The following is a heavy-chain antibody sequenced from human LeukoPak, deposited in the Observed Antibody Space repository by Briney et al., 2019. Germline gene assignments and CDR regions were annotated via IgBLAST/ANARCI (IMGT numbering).Heavy chain of an antibody. D-gene: IGHD3-22*01. V-gene: IGHV4-59*01. J-gene: IGHJ4*02. Sequence: PSETLSLTCTVSGGSISSYYWSWIRQPPGKGLEWIGYIYYSGSTNYNPSLKSRVTISVDTSKNQFSLKLSSVTAADTAVYYCARPIDSSGYFSPNTINHFDYWGQGTLVTVSS. CDR3: ARPIDSSGYFSPNTINHFDY. CDR1: GGSISSYY. CDR2: IYYSGST.